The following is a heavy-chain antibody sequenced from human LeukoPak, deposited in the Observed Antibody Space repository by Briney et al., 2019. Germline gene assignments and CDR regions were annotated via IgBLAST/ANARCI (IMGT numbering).Heavy chain of an antibody. CDR2: INPNSGGT. J-gene: IGHJ5*02. Sequence: ASVKVSCKASGYTFTSYYMHWVRQAPGQGLEWMGWINPNSGGTNYAQKFQGRVTMTRDTSISTAYMELSRLRSDDTAVYYCARDELYDILTGFFGAWFDPWGQGTVVTVSS. V-gene: IGHV1-2*02. CDR3: ARDELYDILTGFFGAWFDP. CDR1: GYTFTSYY. D-gene: IGHD3-9*01.